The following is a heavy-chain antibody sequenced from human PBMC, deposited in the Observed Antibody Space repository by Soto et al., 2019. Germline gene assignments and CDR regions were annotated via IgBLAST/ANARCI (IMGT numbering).Heavy chain of an antibody. V-gene: IGHV1-69*01. J-gene: IGHJ5*02. CDR3: ARRSHCSSTSCYIEGWFDP. CDR1: GGTFSSYA. Sequence: QVQLVQSGAEVKKPGSSVKVFCKASGGTFSSYAISWVRQAPGQGLEWMGGIIPIFGTANYAQKFQGRVTITADESTSTAYMELSSLRSEDTAVYYCARRSHCSSTSCYIEGWFDPWGQGTLVTVSS. CDR2: IIPIFGTA. D-gene: IGHD2-2*02.